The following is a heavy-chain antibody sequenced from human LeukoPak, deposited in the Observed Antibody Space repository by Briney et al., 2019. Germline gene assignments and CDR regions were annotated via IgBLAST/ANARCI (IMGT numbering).Heavy chain of an antibody. CDR2: IVVGSGNT. V-gene: IGHV1-58*01. J-gene: IGHJ4*02. CDR1: GFTFTSSA. CDR3: AADGWVAAAGSSWAIDY. D-gene: IGHD6-13*01. Sequence: SEKVSCKASGFTFTSSAVQWVRQARGQRLEWIGWIVVGSGNTNYAQKFQERVTITRDMSTSTAYMELSSLRSEDTAVYYCAADGWVAAAGSSWAIDYWGQGTLVTVSS.